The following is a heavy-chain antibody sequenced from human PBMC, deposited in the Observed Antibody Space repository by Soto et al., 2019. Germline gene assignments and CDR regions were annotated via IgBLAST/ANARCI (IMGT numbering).Heavy chain of an antibody. Sequence: GGSLRLSCAASGFTFSSYAMSWVRQAPGKGLEWVSAISGSGGSTYYADSVKGRFTISRDNSKNTLYLQMNSLRAEDTAVYYCAKDRHRYCSSTSCYNYYYYGMDVWGQGTTVTVSS. D-gene: IGHD2-2*02. CDR3: AKDRHRYCSSTSCYNYYYYGMDV. CDR2: ISGSGGST. J-gene: IGHJ6*02. CDR1: GFTFSSYA. V-gene: IGHV3-23*01.